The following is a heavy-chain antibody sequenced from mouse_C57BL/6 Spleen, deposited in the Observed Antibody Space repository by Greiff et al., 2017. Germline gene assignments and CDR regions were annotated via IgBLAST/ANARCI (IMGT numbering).Heavy chain of an antibody. CDR3: ARWERSDY. Sequence: QVHVKQSGAELARPGASVKMSCKASGYTFTSYTMHWVKQRPGQGLEWIGYINPSSGYTKYNQKFKDKATLTADKSSSTAYMQLSSLTSEDSAVYYCARWERSDYWGQGTTLTVSS. V-gene: IGHV1-4*01. CDR1: GYTFTSYT. CDR2: INPSSGYT. J-gene: IGHJ2*01. D-gene: IGHD1-1*01.